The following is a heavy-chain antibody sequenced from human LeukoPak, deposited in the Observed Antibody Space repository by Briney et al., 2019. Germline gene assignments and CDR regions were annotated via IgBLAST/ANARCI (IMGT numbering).Heavy chain of an antibody. D-gene: IGHD5-24*01. Sequence: SVKVSCKASGGTFSSYAISWVRQAPGQGLEWMGGIIPIFGTANYAQKFQGRVTFTRDTSAYTVYMDLTSLRSEDTAIYYCAREIDRDGYNRFFDYWGQGTLVTVSS. CDR3: AREIDRDGYNRFFDY. CDR1: GGTFSSYA. V-gene: IGHV1-69*05. CDR2: IIPIFGTA. J-gene: IGHJ4*02.